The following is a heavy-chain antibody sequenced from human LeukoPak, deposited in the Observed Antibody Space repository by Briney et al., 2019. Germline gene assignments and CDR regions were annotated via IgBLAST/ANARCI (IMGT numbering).Heavy chain of an antibody. CDR3: VRGGSPPTSTWSLDE. Sequence: GGSLRLSCAASGFTFSGYGMSWVRQAPGKGLEWVSAISGSGGSTYYADSVKGRFTISRDNSKNTVSLQMDNLRIEDTAVYYCVRGGSPPTSTWSLDEWGQGTLVSVSS. J-gene: IGHJ4*02. V-gene: IGHV3-23*01. D-gene: IGHD1-26*01. CDR2: ISGSGGST. CDR1: GFTFSGYG.